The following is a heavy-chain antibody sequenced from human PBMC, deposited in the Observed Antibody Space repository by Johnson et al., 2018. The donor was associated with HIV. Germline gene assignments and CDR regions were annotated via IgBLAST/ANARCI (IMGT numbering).Heavy chain of an antibody. J-gene: IGHJ3*02. V-gene: IGHV3-7*02. CDR1: GFTVSSNY. D-gene: IGHD1-1*01. CDR3: AKATTGSDAFDI. Sequence: VQLVESGGGLVQPGGSLRLSCAASGFTVSSNYMSWVRQAPGKGLEWVANIKQDGSEKYYVDSVKGRFFISRDTSKKTLFLQMNSLRAEDTAVYYCAKATTGSDAFDIWGQGTMVTVSS. CDR2: IKQDGSEK.